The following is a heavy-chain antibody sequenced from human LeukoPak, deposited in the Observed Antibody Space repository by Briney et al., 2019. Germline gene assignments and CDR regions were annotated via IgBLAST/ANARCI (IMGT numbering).Heavy chain of an antibody. D-gene: IGHD1-26*01. Sequence: GGSLRLSCAASGFTLAHYAMRWVRQAPGKGLEWVSTISGSGDNTHYADFVKGRFTVSRDNYGNTLYLQMNSLRDDDTATYYCAKDVGVVLFDYWGQGTLVTVSS. J-gene: IGHJ4*02. V-gene: IGHV3-23*01. CDR2: ISGSGDNT. CDR1: GFTLAHYA. CDR3: AKDVGVVLFDY.